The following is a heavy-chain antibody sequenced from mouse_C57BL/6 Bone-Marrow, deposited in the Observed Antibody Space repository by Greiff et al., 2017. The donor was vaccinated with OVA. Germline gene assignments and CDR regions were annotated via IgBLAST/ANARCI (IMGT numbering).Heavy chain of an antibody. D-gene: IGHD3-2*02. Sequence: EVKLQQSGPSLVRPSQTLSLTCTVTGFSINSDCYWICIRQFPGNKLEYIRYTFYSGITYYNPSLESRTYITRDTSKNQFSLKLSSVTTEDTATYYCARRSFRGWYFDVWGTGTTVTVSS. CDR2: TFYSGIT. CDR3: ARRSFRGWYFDV. J-gene: IGHJ1*03. V-gene: IGHV3-3*01. CDR1: GFSINSDCY.